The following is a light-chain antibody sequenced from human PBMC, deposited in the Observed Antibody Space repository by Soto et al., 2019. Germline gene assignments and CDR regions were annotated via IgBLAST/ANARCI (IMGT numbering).Light chain of an antibody. J-gene: IGLJ3*02. CDR2: SNN. Sequence: QSALTQPPSASGTPGQRVTISCSGSSSNIGSNTVNWYQQLPGTAPKLLIYSNNQRPSGVPDRVSGSKSGTSASLAISGLQSEDEADYYCAAWDDSLNGWVFGGGTKLTVL. V-gene: IGLV1-44*01. CDR3: AAWDDSLNGWV. CDR1: SSNIGSNT.